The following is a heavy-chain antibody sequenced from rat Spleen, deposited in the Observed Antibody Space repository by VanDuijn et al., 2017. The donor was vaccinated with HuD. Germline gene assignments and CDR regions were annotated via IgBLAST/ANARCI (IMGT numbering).Heavy chain of an antibody. CDR1: GFTFRNYV. CDR3: ARRHYGYTDYFDY. J-gene: IGHJ2*01. D-gene: IGHD1-6*01. V-gene: IGHV5S23*01. CDR2: ISSGGGGI. Sequence: EVQLVESGGGLVQPGRSLKLSCTGSGFTFRNYVMAWVRQAPTKGLEWVAYISSGGGGIYYPDSVQGRFTISRDNAKSTLSLQMDSLRSEDTATYYCARRHYGYTDYFDYWGQGVMVTVSS.